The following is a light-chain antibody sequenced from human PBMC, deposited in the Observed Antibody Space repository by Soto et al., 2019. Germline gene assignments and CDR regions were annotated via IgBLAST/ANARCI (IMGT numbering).Light chain of an antibody. J-gene: IGKJ1*01. Sequence: DIKMTQSPSTLSASVGDRVTITCRATQSISNSLAWYQQKPGKAPKLLIYKASSLESGVPSRFSGSGSGTEFTLTITNLQPDDFATYYCQQYNRYWTFGQGTKVEIK. CDR3: QQYNRYWT. CDR1: QSISNS. CDR2: KAS. V-gene: IGKV1-5*03.